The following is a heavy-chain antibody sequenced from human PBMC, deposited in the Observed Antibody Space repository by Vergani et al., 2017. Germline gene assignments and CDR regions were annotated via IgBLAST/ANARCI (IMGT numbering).Heavy chain of an antibody. CDR2: ISAYNGNT. Sequence: QVQLVQSGAEVKKPGASVKVSCKASGYTFTSYGISWVRQAPGQGLEWMGWISAYNGNTNYSQKLQGRVTMTTDTSTSIAYMELRSLRSDDTAVYYCARWRIAVAGLRGDYYYGMDVWGQGTTVTVSS. CDR3: ARWRIAVAGLRGDYYYGMDV. J-gene: IGHJ6*02. CDR1: GYTFTSYG. V-gene: IGHV1-18*04. D-gene: IGHD6-19*01.